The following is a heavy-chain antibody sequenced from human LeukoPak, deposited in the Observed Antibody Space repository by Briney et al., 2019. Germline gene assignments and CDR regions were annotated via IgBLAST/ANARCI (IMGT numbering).Heavy chain of an antibody. CDR1: GYTFTGYY. D-gene: IGHD2-15*01. J-gene: IGHJ6*02. Sequence: ASVKVSCMASGYTFTGYYMHWVRQAPGQGLEWMGWINPNSGGTNYAQKFQGRVTMTRDTSISTAYMELSRLRSDDTAVYYCAREVVVAARSLYGMDVWGQGTTVTVSS. V-gene: IGHV1-2*02. CDR3: AREVVVAARSLYGMDV. CDR2: INPNSGGT.